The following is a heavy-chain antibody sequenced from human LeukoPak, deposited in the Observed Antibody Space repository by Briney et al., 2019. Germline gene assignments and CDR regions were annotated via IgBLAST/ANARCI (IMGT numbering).Heavy chain of an antibody. D-gene: IGHD4-17*01. CDR3: ARGSSPRDYYRKHFDD. CDR1: GGSISSYY. V-gene: IGHV4-59*01. CDR2: IYYSGST. J-gene: IGHJ4*02. Sequence: SETLSLTCTVSGGSISSYYWSWIRQPPGKGLEWIGYIYYSGSTNYNPSLKSRVTISVDTSKNQFSLKLRSVTAVDTAVYYCARGSSPRDYYRKHFDDWGQGTLVTVSS.